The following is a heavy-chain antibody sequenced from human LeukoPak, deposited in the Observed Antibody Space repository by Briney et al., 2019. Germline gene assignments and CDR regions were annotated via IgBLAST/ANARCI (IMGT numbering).Heavy chain of an antibody. V-gene: IGHV3-66*02. Sequence: GGSLRLSCTVSGFTVSINSMSWVRQAPGKGLEWVSFIYSGGNTHYADFVKGRFTISRDNSKNTLYMQMNSLRAEDTAVYYCVKDGSYFDSSDYLQTFDIWGQGTMVTVSS. D-gene: IGHD3-22*01. CDR2: IYSGGNT. CDR1: GFTVSINS. CDR3: VKDGSYFDSSDYLQTFDI. J-gene: IGHJ3*02.